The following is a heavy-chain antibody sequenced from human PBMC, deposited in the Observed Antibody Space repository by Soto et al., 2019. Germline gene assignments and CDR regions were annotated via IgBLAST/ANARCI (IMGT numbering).Heavy chain of an antibody. CDR1: GGSISSSNW. J-gene: IGHJ4*02. CDR2: IYHSGST. Sequence: SETLSLTCAVSGGSISSSNWWSWVRQPPGKGLEWIGEIYHSGSTNYNPSLKSRVTISVDKSKNQFSLKLSSVTAADTAVYYCARDRGRSVTPFDYWGQGPLVTVSS. V-gene: IGHV4-4*02. D-gene: IGHD4-17*01. CDR3: ARDRGRSVTPFDY.